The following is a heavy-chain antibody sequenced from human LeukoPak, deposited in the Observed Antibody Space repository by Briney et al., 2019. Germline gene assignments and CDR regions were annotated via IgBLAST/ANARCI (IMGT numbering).Heavy chain of an antibody. V-gene: IGHV3-20*04. CDR3: VRSYASGYYYVGAGY. CDR1: AFTFDDYG. D-gene: IGHD3-22*01. J-gene: IGHJ4*02. Sequence: GGSLRLSCAASAFTFDDYGMSWVRQAPGKGLEWVSGISWNGGSTAYVDSVKGRFTISRDNAKNSLYLQMNSLRAEDTALYYCVRSYASGYYYVGAGYWGQGTLVTVSS. CDR2: ISWNGGST.